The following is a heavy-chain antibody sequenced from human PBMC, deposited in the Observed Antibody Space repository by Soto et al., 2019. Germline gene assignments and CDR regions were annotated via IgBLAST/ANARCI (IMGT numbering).Heavy chain of an antibody. D-gene: IGHD3-10*01. Sequence: SETLSLTCTVTGGSISSGGYYWSWIRQHPGKGLEWIGYIYSSGSTYYNPSLKSRVTIAVDTSKNQFSLKLSSVTAADTAVYYCARDSYGSGSPWHYYYGMDVWGQGTTVTVSS. CDR2: IYSSGST. CDR3: ARDSYGSGSPWHYYYGMDV. CDR1: GGSISSGGYY. J-gene: IGHJ6*02. V-gene: IGHV4-31*03.